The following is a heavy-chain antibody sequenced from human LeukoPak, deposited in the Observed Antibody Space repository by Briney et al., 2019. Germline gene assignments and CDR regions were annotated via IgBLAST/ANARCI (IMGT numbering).Heavy chain of an antibody. CDR1: GFTFSSYT. V-gene: IGHV3-23*01. D-gene: IGHD3-10*01. CDR3: AKVSAQCDV. J-gene: IGHJ6*02. Sequence: GGSLRLSCAASGFTFSSYTMSWVRQAPGKGLEWVSTITTSDGNTYYADSVKGRFTVSRDNSKNTLFLQMNSLRAEDTAVYYCAKVSAQCDVWGQGTTVTVSS. CDR2: ITTSDGNT.